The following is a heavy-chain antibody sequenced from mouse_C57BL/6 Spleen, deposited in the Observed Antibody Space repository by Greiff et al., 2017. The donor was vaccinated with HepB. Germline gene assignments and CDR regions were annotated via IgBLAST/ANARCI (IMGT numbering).Heavy chain of an antibody. CDR2: IWGDGST. V-gene: IGHV2-3*01. J-gene: IGHJ4*01. CDR3: ANWGLRRDYYAMDY. CDR1: GFSFTSYG. D-gene: IGHD2-4*01. Sequence: VQLQQSGPGLVAPSQSLSITCTVSGFSFTSYGVSWVRQPPGKGLEWLGVIWGDGSTNYHSALISRLSISKDNSKSQVFLKLNSLQTDDTATYYCANWGLRRDYYAMDYWGQGTSVTVSS.